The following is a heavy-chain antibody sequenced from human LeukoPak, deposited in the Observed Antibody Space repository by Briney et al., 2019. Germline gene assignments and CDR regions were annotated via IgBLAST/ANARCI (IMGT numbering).Heavy chain of an antibody. CDR2: IKQDGSET. D-gene: IGHD2-2*01. J-gene: IGHJ5*02. Sequence: GGSLRLSCAASGFTFRSYWMSWVRQAPGKGLEWVANIKQDGSETYYLDSVKGRFTISRDNAKSSLYLQMNSLRAEDTAVYYCAKDPSRDIVAVGRWFDPWGQGTLVTVSS. V-gene: IGHV3-7*01. CDR1: GFTFRSYW. CDR3: AKDPSRDIVAVGRWFDP.